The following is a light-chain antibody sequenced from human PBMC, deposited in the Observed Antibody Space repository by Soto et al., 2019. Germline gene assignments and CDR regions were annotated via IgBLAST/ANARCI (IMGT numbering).Light chain of an antibody. CDR2: EVT. V-gene: IGLV2-8*01. CDR3: SAYAGRDIWV. CDR1: SVDINY. Sequence: QSALTQPPSASGSRGQSVTISCTGTSVDINYVSWFQQHPGKAPKLIICEVTKQPSGVPDGFSGSKSGNTASLTVSGLQDDDEADYYCSAYAGRDIWVFGGGTKLTVL. J-gene: IGLJ3*02.